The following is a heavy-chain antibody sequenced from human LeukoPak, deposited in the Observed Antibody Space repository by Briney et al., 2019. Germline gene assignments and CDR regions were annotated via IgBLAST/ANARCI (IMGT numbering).Heavy chain of an antibody. V-gene: IGHV4-59*11. Sequence: SETLSLTCTVSGGSISSHYCSWIRQPPGKGLEWIGYIYYSGSTNYNPSLKSRVTMSIDTSKNQFSLKLSSVTAADTAVYYCARWSGYALDWGQGTLVTVSS. CDR1: GGSISSHY. D-gene: IGHD2-2*01. CDR2: IYYSGST. CDR3: ARWSGYALD. J-gene: IGHJ4*02.